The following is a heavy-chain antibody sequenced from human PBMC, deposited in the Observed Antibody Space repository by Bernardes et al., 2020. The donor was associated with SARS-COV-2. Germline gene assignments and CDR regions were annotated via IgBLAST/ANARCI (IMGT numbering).Heavy chain of an antibody. CDR2: INPSGGSA. CDR3: ARGNGYASGWYRYFFDY. CDR1: GYTFSDYY. Sequence: ASVKVSCKASGYTFSDYYLHWVRQAPGQGLEWMGIINPSGGSAGYAQKFQGRVTMTRDTSTSTVYMELSSLRSEDMAVYYCARGNGYASGWYRYFFDYWGQGTLVTVSS. D-gene: IGHD6-19*01. J-gene: IGHJ4*02. V-gene: IGHV1-46*01.